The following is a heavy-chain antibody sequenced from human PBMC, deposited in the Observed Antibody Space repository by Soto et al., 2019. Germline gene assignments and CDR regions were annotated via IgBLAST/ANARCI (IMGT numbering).Heavy chain of an antibody. Sequence: QITLKESGPTLVKPTQTLTLTCTFSGFSLSTSGVGVGWIRQPPGKALEWLALIYWDDDKRYSPSLKSRLTITKDTSKNQVVLTMTIRDPVDSATYCCAHMGIFRYFDWSRGWFDPWGQGTLVTVSS. D-gene: IGHD3-9*01. V-gene: IGHV2-5*02. CDR2: IYWDDDK. CDR1: GFSLSTSGVG. CDR3: AHMGIFRYFDWSRGWFDP. J-gene: IGHJ5*02.